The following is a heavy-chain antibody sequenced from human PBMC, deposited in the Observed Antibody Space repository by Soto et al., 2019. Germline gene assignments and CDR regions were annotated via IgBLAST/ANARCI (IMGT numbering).Heavy chain of an antibody. Sequence: LSLTCTVSGGSVSSGSYYWSWIRQPPGKGLEWIGYIYYSGSTNYNPSLKSRVTISVDTSKNQFSLKLSSVTAADTAVYYCARDQGIAATYYYYGMDVWGQGTTVTVSS. D-gene: IGHD6-13*01. V-gene: IGHV4-61*01. CDR2: IYYSGST. J-gene: IGHJ6*02. CDR1: GGSVSSGSYY. CDR3: ARDQGIAATYYYYGMDV.